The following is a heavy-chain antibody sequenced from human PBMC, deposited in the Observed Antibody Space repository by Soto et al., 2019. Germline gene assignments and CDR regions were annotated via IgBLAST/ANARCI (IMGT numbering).Heavy chain of an antibody. D-gene: IGHD3-3*02. Sequence: EAQLVESGGAMVHPGGALRITCVASGFKFDDYAIHWVSKVAGKGVEWGSAINWSGEMIAYADSVKGRSTISRDSAKNYVSLLSNSLRSDVAVLYCCSRDSIGRFYAIDVWGQGTKVTVSS. CDR3: SRDSIGRFYAIDV. J-gene: IGHJ6*02. CDR2: INWSGEMI. V-gene: IGHV3-9*01. CDR1: GFKFDDYA.